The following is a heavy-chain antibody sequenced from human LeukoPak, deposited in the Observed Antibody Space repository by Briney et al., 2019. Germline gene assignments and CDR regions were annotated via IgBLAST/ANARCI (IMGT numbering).Heavy chain of an antibody. J-gene: IGHJ3*02. CDR1: ASTFSTYA. CDR2: ISTGNGNT. V-gene: IGHV1-3*03. CDR3: ARSRLNYYDSSGYYFFNDAFDI. D-gene: IGHD3-22*01. Sequence: ASVKVSCKASASTFSTYAIHWVRQAPGQGLEWMGWISTGNGNTRYSKAFQDRVTISRDTSASTVYMELSSLRSEDMAVYYCARSRLNYYDSSGYYFFNDAFDIWGQGTMVTVSS.